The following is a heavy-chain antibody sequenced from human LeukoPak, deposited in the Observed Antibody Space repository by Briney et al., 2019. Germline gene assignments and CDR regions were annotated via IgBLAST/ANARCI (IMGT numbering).Heavy chain of an antibody. CDR1: GFTFSSYS. Sequence: HPGGSLRLSCAASGFTFSSYSMNWVRQAPGKGLEWISYVSYSSSTIYYADSVKGRFTISRDNAKNSLYLQMNSLRAEDTAVYYCARGWSGYDTVAQDAFDIWGQGTMVTVSS. CDR3: ARGWSGYDTVAQDAFDI. CDR2: VSYSSSTI. D-gene: IGHD5-12*01. V-gene: IGHV3-48*01. J-gene: IGHJ3*02.